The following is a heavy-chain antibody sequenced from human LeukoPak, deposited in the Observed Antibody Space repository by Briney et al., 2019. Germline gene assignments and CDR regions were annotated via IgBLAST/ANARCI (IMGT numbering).Heavy chain of an antibody. V-gene: IGHV3-23*01. D-gene: IGHD3-10*01. CDR1: EFSFSSYA. Sequence: PGGSLRLSCAASEFSFSSYAMSWVRQAPGKGLEWVSVISGLGGTTYYADSVKGRFTISRDNSRNTLFLQMNSLRADDTALYYCAKGFKSSLLFLIGDGGQGTLVTVSS. CDR3: AKGFKSSLLFLIGD. CDR2: ISGLGGTT. J-gene: IGHJ4*02.